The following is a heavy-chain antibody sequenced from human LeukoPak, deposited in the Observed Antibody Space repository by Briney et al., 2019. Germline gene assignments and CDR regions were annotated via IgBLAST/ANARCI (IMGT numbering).Heavy chain of an antibody. J-gene: IGHJ5*02. CDR1: GGSFSGYY. CDR2: INHSGST. Sequence: SETLSLTCAVYGGSFSGYYWSWIRQPPGKGLEWIGEINHSGSTNYNPSLKSRVTISVDTSKNQFSLKLSSVTAADTAVYYCASGITIFGVAWNWFDPWGQGTLVTVSS. D-gene: IGHD3-3*01. CDR3: ASGITIFGVAWNWFDP. V-gene: IGHV4-34*01.